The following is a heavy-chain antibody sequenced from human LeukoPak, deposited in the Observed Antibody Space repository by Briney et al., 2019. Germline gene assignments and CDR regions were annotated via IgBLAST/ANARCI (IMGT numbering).Heavy chain of an antibody. D-gene: IGHD3-16*02. CDR3: ARIVNWFDP. CDR2: IYTSGST. CDR1: GGSISSGSHY. Sequence: SQTLSLTCTVSGGSISSGSHYWSWIRQPAGKGLEWIGRIYTSGSTNYNPSLKSRATISVDTSKNQSSLKLSSVTAADTAVYYCARIVNWFDPWGQGTLVTVSS. J-gene: IGHJ5*02. V-gene: IGHV4-61*02.